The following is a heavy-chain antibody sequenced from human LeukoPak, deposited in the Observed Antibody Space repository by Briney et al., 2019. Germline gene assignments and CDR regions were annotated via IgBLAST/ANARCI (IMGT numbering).Heavy chain of an antibody. CDR2: IRSKANSYAT. CDR3: TTGTHFDY. CDR1: GFTFSGSA. J-gene: IGHJ4*02. D-gene: IGHD1-1*01. V-gene: IGHV3-73*01. Sequence: GGSLRLSCAASGFTFSGSAMHWVRQPSGKGLEWVGRIRSKANSYATAYAASVKGRFTISRDDSKTTAYLQMNSLKTEDTAVYYCTTGTHFDYWGQGTLVTVSS.